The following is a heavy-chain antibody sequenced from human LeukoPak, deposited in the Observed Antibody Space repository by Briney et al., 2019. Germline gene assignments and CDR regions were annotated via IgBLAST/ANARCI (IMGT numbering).Heavy chain of an antibody. D-gene: IGHD4-17*01. V-gene: IGHV3-48*03. Sequence: PGGSLRLSCAASGFSFGGYQMHWVRQAPGNGLEWVSSISTTGATTYYGDSVRGRFTVSRDNAKNSVSLQMNNLRAADTAVYYCARGDDYGDNAIMYWGQGTLVTDSS. J-gene: IGHJ4*02. CDR3: ARGDDYGDNAIMY. CDR1: GFSFGGYQ. CDR2: ISTTGATT.